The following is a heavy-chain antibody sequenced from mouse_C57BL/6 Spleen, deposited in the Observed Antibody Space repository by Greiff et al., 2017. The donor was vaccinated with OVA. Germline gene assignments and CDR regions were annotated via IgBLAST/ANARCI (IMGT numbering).Heavy chain of an antibody. Sequence: VQLQQPGAELVKPGASVKMSCKASGYTFTSYWITWVKQRPGQGLEWIGDIYPGSGSTNYNEKFKSKATLTVDTSSSTAYMQLSSLTSEDSAVYYCARVSYYEAYYLDYWGQGTTLTVSS. CDR3: ARVSYYEAYYLDY. CDR1: GYTFTSYW. CDR2: IYPGSGST. V-gene: IGHV1-55*01. J-gene: IGHJ2*01. D-gene: IGHD2-10*01.